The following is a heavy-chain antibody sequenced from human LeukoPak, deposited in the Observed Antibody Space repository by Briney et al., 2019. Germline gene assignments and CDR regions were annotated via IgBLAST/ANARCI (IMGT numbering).Heavy chain of an antibody. D-gene: IGHD1-26*01. Sequence: GGSQRLSCADSGFTFSSYWMSWVRQAPGKGLEWVANIKQDGSEKYYVDSVKGRFTISRDNAKNSLYLQMNSLRAEDTAVYYCARDLGSEWELQYYFDYWGQGTLVTVSS. CDR3: ARDLGSEWELQYYFDY. CDR1: GFTFSSYW. J-gene: IGHJ4*02. CDR2: IKQDGSEK. V-gene: IGHV3-7*01.